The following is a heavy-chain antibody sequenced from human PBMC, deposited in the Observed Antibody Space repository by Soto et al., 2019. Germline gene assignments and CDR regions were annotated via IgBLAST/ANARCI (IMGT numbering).Heavy chain of an antibody. CDR2: VDPNGGGS. J-gene: IGHJ4*01. CDR3: ATWVDYGDFEGFDF. CDR1: GYSFTDYK. D-gene: IGHD4-17*01. V-gene: IGHV1-2*04. Sequence: ASVKVSCKTSGYSFTDYKLHWVRQAPGQGLERMGWVDPNGGGSNSAQKYQGSVTMTWDTSNTTAYLDLTRLTTNDTATYFCATWVDYGDFEGFDFWG.